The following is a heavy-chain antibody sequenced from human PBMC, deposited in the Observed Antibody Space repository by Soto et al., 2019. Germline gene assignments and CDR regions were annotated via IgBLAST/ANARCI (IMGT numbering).Heavy chain of an antibody. CDR1: GFTFSSYG. D-gene: IGHD7-27*01. CDR2: IWYDGNNK. CDR3: VGRGNQNWGDY. V-gene: IGHV3-33*01. J-gene: IGHJ4*02. Sequence: QVQLVESRGGVVQPGRSLRLSCAASGFTFSSYGMHWVRQAPGKGLEWVSSIWYDGNNKYYADSVKGRFTISRDNSRNTLFLQMNSLRAEDTALYYCVGRGNQNWGDYWGQGTQVTVSS.